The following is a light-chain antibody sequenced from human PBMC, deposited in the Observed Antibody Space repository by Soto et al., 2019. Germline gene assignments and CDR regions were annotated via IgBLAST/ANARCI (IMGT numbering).Light chain of an antibody. Sequence: DIVMTQSPDSLAVSLGERATINCKSSQSVLYNSNNKNYLSWYQQKPGQPPKLLISWASTRASGVPDRFSGSGSGTDFTLTISSLRAEDVAVYYCQQYYSTPYTFGQGTKLEIK. CDR3: QQYYSTPYT. CDR1: QSVLYNSNNKNY. V-gene: IGKV4-1*01. J-gene: IGKJ2*01. CDR2: WAS.